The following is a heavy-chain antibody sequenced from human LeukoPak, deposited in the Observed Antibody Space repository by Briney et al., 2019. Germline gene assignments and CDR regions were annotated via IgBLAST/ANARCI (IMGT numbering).Heavy chain of an antibody. J-gene: IGHJ4*02. V-gene: IGHV3-23*01. CDR3: ARDAYHVDPYFDY. D-gene: IGHD2-2*01. CDR1: GFTLSSCA. CDR2: ISGSGGST. Sequence: PGGSLRLSCAASGFTLSSCAMSWVRQAPGKGLEWVSAISGSGGSTYYADSVKGRFTISRDNAKNSLYLQMNSLRAEDTAVYYCARDAYHVDPYFDYWGQGTLVTVSS.